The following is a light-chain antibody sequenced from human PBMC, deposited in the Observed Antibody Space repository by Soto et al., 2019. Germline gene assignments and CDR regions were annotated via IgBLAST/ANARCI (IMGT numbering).Light chain of an antibody. J-gene: IGKJ4*01. CDR1: QSVLYSSNNKNY. V-gene: IGKV4-1*01. CDR3: QQYYSTPPT. CDR2: WAS. Sequence: DIVMTQSPDFLAVTLGERSTINCKSSQSVLYSSNNKNYLAWYQQKPGQPPNLLIYWASTRESGVPDRFSGSGSGTDFTLTISSLQAEDVAVYYCQQYYSTPPTVGGGTKVDIK.